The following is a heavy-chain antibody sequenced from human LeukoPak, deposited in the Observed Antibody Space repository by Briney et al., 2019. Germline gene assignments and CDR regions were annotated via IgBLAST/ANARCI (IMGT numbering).Heavy chain of an antibody. D-gene: IGHD1-14*01. J-gene: IGHJ5*02. CDR2: INHSGST. CDR1: GGSFSGYY. V-gene: IGHV4-34*01. CDR3: ASRHPAASGTPFGP. Sequence: PSETLSLTCAVYGGSFSGYYWSWIRQPPGKGLEWIGEINHSGSTNYNPSLKSRVTISVDTSKNQFSLKLSSVTAADTAVYYCASRHPAASGTPFGPWGQGTLVTVSS.